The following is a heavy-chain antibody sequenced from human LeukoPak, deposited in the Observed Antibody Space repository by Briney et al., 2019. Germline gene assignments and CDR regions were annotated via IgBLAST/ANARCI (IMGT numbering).Heavy chain of an antibody. CDR2: IRSKANSYAT. CDR3: ARDPLYCSSTSCP. CDR1: GFTFSGSA. Sequence: GGSLKLSCAASGFTFSGSAMHWVRQASGKGLEWVGRIRSKANSYATAYAASVKGRFTISRDDSKNTAYLQMNSLKTEDTAVYYCARDPLYCSSTSCPWGQGTLVTVSS. D-gene: IGHD2-2*01. V-gene: IGHV3-73*01. J-gene: IGHJ5*02.